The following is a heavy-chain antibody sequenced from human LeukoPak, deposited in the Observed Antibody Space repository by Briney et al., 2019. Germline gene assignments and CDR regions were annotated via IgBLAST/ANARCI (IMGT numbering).Heavy chain of an antibody. J-gene: IGHJ6*04. Sequence: WASVKVSCKASGCTFTNYAMHWVRQAPGQRLEWMGWINADNGNTKYSQKFQGRVTITRDTSASTAYMELSSLRSEDTAVYYCARAIYCSSTSCYYLPYCYGMDVWGKGTTVTVSS. CDR2: INADNGNT. CDR1: GCTFTNYA. V-gene: IGHV1-3*01. D-gene: IGHD2-2*01. CDR3: ARAIYCSSTSCYYLPYCYGMDV.